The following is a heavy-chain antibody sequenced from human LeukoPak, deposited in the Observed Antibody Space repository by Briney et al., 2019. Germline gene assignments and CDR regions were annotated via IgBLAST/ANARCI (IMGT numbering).Heavy chain of an antibody. Sequence: GGSLRLSWAASGFTFDDYAMHWVRQAPGKGLEWVSGISWNSGSIGYADSVKGRFTISRDNAKNSLYLQMNSLRAEDMALYYCAKDIRKDYYDSRGLFDYWGQGTLVTVSS. J-gene: IGHJ4*02. D-gene: IGHD3-22*01. CDR2: ISWNSGSI. V-gene: IGHV3-9*03. CDR1: GFTFDDYA. CDR3: AKDIRKDYYDSRGLFDY.